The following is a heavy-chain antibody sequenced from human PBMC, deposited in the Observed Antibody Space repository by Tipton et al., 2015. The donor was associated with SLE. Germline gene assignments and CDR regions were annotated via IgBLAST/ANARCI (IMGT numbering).Heavy chain of an antibody. J-gene: IGHJ3*02. CDR3: ARRGWVDAFDI. D-gene: IGHD6-19*01. V-gene: IGHV4-4*07. CDR2: FHTGWGT. CDR1: GVPINSYD. Sequence: PGLVKPSETLSLTCTVSGVPINSYDWSWIRQPAGKGLEWIGRFHTGWGTNYNPSLNSRVTMSLDTSKNQVSLTMISVTAADTAVYYCARRGWVDAFDIWGQGTMVIVSS.